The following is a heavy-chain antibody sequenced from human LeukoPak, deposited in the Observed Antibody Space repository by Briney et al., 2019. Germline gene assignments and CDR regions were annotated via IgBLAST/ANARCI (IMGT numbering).Heavy chain of an antibody. CDR2: IYYSGST. Sequence: SETLSLTCTVSGGSISSYYWSWIRQPPGKGLEWIGYIYYSGSTNYNPSLKSRVTISVDTSKNQFSLKLSSVTAADTAVYYCARHGYCSSTSCYEPGELNWFDPWGQGSLVTVSS. CDR1: GGSISSYY. D-gene: IGHD2-2*01. CDR3: ARHGYCSSTSCYEPGELNWFDP. V-gene: IGHV4-59*08. J-gene: IGHJ5*02.